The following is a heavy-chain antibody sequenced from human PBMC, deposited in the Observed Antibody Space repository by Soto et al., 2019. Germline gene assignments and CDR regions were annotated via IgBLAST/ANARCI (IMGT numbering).Heavy chain of an antibody. J-gene: IGHJ6*02. D-gene: IGHD3-10*01. V-gene: IGHV1-69*02. CDR2: IIPILGIA. Sequence: ASVKVSCKASGGTFSSYTISWVRQAPGQGLEWMGRIIPILGIANYAQKFQGRVTITADKSTSTAYMGLSSLRSEDTDVYYCARAPRITMVRGVISSGSGMDVWG. CDR1: GGTFSSYT. CDR3: ARAPRITMVRGVISSGSGMDV.